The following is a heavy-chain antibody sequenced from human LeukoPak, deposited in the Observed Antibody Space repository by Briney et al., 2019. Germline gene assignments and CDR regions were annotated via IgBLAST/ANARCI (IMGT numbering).Heavy chain of an antibody. V-gene: IGHV3-23*01. CDR3: AKGGATVIDY. J-gene: IGHJ4*02. Sequence: SGGSLRLSCAASGFTFSSYAMSWVRQAPGKGLEWVSAISGSGGSTYYADSVKGRLTISRDNAKNTLYLQMNSLRAEDTAVYYCAKGGATVIDYWGQGTLVTVSS. CDR1: GFTFSSYA. D-gene: IGHD4-17*01. CDR2: ISGSGGST.